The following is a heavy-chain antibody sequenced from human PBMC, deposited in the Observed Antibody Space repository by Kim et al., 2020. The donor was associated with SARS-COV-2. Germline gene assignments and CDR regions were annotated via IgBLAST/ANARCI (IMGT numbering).Heavy chain of an antibody. J-gene: IGHJ3*02. Sequence: SETLSLTCTVYGGSISSSSYYWGWLRPPPGMGLEWIGSIYYSGSTYYNPSLKSRVTISVDTSKNQLSLKLSSVTAADTAVYYCARHVATAVDAFDIWGQGTMVSVSS. CDR3: ARHVATAVDAFDI. D-gene: IGHD5-12*01. CDR1: GGSISSSSYY. V-gene: IGHV4-39*01. CDR2: IYYSGST.